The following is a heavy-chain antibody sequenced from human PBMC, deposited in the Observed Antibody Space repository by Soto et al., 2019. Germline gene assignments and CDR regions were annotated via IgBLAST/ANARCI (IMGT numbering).Heavy chain of an antibody. CDR1: GFILSDCA. CDR2: ISSSSSVI. V-gene: IGHV3-48*01. Sequence: EVQLVESGGGLVQPGGSLRLSCATSGFILSDCAMNWVRQAPGKGLEWVSYISSSSSVIDYAASVKGRFTVSIDNARNSQHLQMNSLRAEDTAVYYCARDLSWGSNWYYYMDVWGKGTTVTVSS. J-gene: IGHJ6*03. D-gene: IGHD7-27*01. CDR3: ARDLSWGSNWYYYMDV.